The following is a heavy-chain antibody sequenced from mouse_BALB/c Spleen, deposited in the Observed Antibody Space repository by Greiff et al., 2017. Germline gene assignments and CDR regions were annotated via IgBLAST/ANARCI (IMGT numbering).Heavy chain of an antibody. D-gene: IGHD1-2*01. Sequence: EVNVVESGGGLVQPGGSLRLSCATSGFTFTDYYMSWVRQPPGKALEWLGFIRNKANGYTTEYSASVKGRFTISRDNSQSILYLQMNTLRAEDSATYYCARDRGHYYGTGYFDYWGQGTTLTVSS. J-gene: IGHJ2*01. V-gene: IGHV7-3*02. CDR2: IRNKANGYTT. CDR1: GFTFTDYY. CDR3: ARDRGHYYGTGYFDY.